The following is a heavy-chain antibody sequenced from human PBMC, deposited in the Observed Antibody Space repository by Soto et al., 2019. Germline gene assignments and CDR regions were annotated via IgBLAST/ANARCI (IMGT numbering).Heavy chain of an antibody. D-gene: IGHD2-21*01. J-gene: IGHJ4*02. CDR1: GSTFSSYT. CDR2: IIPIPGIE. V-gene: IGHV1-69*02. Sequence: QVQLVQSGAEVKKPGSSVKVSCKASGSTFSSYTISWVRQAPGQGLEWMGRIIPIPGIENYAQKSQGRVTITADKSTSTAYMELSSLSSEDTAVYYCASQVSAEGYWGQGTLVTVSS. CDR3: ASQVSAEGY.